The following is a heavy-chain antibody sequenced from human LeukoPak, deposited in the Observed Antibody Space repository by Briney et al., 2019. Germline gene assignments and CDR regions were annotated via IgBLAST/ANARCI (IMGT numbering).Heavy chain of an antibody. CDR1: GYTFTSYG. Sequence: ASVKVSCKASGYTFTSYGISWVRQAPGQGLEWMGWISAYNGNTNYAQKLQGRVTMTTDTSTSTAYMELRSLRSDDTAVYYCARDYRDIVVVVAARDWFDPWGQGTLVTVSS. CDR3: ARDYRDIVVVVAARDWFDP. V-gene: IGHV1-18*01. CDR2: ISAYNGNT. D-gene: IGHD2-15*01. J-gene: IGHJ5*02.